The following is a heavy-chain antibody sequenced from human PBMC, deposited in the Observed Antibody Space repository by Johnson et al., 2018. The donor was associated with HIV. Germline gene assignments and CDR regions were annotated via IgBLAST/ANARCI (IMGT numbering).Heavy chain of an antibody. CDR3: ARQLGSDAFDI. J-gene: IGHJ3*02. Sequence: SNKYFADSVKGRFTISRDNSKNSLYLQMNSLRAEDTAVYYCARQLGSDAFDIWGQGTMVTVSS. D-gene: IGHD7-27*01. CDR2: SNK. V-gene: IGHV3-30*01.